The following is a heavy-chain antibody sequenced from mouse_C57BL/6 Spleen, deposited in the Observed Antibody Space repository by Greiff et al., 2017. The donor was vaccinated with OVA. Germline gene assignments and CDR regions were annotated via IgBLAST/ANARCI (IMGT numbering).Heavy chain of an antibody. D-gene: IGHD2-12*01. CDR3: ARRELTVDAMDY. CDR2: IYPGDGDT. V-gene: IGHV1-80*01. J-gene: IGHJ4*01. CDR1: GYAFSSYW. Sequence: VKLMESGAELVKPGASVKISCKASGYAFSSYWMNWVKQRPGKGLEWIGQIYPGDGDTNYNGKFKGKATLTADKSSSTAYMQLSSLTSEDSAVYFCARRELTVDAMDYWGQGTSVTVSS.